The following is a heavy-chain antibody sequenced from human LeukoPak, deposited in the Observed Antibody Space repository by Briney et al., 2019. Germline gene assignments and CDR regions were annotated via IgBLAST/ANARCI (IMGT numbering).Heavy chain of an antibody. J-gene: IGHJ4*02. Sequence: SETLSLACTVSGGSLSSYYWGWIRQPPGEGLGWVGYIYNSGTNNYNPSLKSRVTLSQDTSKNQLSLKLSSVTAADTAVYYCARGVYVAAAEYGNWGQGTLVTVSS. CDR2: IYNSGTN. CDR1: GGSLSSYY. D-gene: IGHD6-13*01. CDR3: ARGVYVAAAEYGN. V-gene: IGHV4-59*01.